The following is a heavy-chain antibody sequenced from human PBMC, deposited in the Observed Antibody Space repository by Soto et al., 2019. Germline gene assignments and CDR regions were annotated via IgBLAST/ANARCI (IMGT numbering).Heavy chain of an antibody. CDR1: GFTFSSYA. D-gene: IGHD6-13*01. CDR2: ISSNGGST. J-gene: IGHJ5*02. V-gene: IGHV3-64D*06. Sequence: GSLRLSCSASGFTFSSYAMHWVRQAPGKGLEYVSAISSNGGSTYYADSVKGRFTISRDNSKNTLYLQMSSLRAEDTAVYYCVCRGSSSSLRRYSSSWYWFDPWGQGTLVTVSS. CDR3: VCRGSSSSLRRYSSSWYWFDP.